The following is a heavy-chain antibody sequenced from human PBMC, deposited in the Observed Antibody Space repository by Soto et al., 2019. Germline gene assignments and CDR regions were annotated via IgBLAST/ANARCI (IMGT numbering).Heavy chain of an antibody. CDR1: GGSISSGGYY. CDR3: ARGGTDSYGNFDY. CDR2: IYYSGST. D-gene: IGHD5-18*01. Sequence: QVQLQESGPGLVKPSQTLSLICTVSGGSISSGGYYWSWIRQHPGQGLEWIGYIYYSGSTYYNPSLKSRVTISVDTSKNQFSLKLSSVTAADTAVYYCARGGTDSYGNFDYWGQGTLVTVSS. J-gene: IGHJ4*02. V-gene: IGHV4-31*03.